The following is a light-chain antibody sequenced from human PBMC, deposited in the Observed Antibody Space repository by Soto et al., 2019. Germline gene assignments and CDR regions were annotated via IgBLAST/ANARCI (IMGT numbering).Light chain of an antibody. J-gene: IGLJ3*02. V-gene: IGLV1-51*01. CDR2: DNN. Sequence: QSVLTQPPSVSAAPGQKVTISCSGISSNIDYNYVSWYQQLPGTAPKLLIYDNNKRPSGIPDRFSGSKSGTSATLGITGLQTGDEADYYCGAWDNSLRIWVFGGGTKLTVL. CDR3: GAWDNSLRIWV. CDR1: SSNIDYNY.